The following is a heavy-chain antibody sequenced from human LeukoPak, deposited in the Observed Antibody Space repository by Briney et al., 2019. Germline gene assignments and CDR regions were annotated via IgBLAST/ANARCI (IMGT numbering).Heavy chain of an antibody. CDR1: GGSFSGYY. CDR2: INHSGGT. J-gene: IGHJ4*02. Sequence: SETLSLTCAVYGGSFSGYYWSWIRQPPGKGLEWIWEINHSGGTNYNPSLKSRVTISVDTSKNQFSLRLSSVTAADTAVYYCARGQGIFGVVNFDYWGQGTLVTVSS. D-gene: IGHD3-3*01. V-gene: IGHV4-34*01. CDR3: ARGQGIFGVVNFDY.